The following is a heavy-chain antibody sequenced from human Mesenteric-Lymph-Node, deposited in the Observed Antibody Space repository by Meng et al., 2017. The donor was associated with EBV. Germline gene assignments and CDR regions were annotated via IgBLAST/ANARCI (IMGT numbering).Heavy chain of an antibody. CDR3: ARGCRFDYYGSLPLFGY. CDR2: INHSGST. Sequence: QWRLRQWGAGLLKPSEALSLPCAVYGGSFSGYYWSWIRQPPGKGLEWIGEINHSGSTNYNPSLKSRVTISVDTSKNQFSLKLNSVTAADTAVYYCARGCRFDYYGSLPLFGYWGQGTLVTVSS. CDR1: GGSFSGYY. V-gene: IGHV4-34*01. J-gene: IGHJ4*02. D-gene: IGHD3-10*01.